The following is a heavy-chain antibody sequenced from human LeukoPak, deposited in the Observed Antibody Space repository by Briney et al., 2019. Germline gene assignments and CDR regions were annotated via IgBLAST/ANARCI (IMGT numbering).Heavy chain of an antibody. Sequence: GGSLRLSCAASGFTFSSDSMNWVRQAPGKGLEWVSSISSSSSYIYYADSVKGRFTISRDNAKNSLYLQMNSLRAEDTAVYYCARDSTVTTIPDYWGQGTLVTVSS. CDR2: ISSSSSYI. CDR3: ARDSTVTTIPDY. D-gene: IGHD4-17*01. V-gene: IGHV3-21*01. J-gene: IGHJ4*02. CDR1: GFTFSSDS.